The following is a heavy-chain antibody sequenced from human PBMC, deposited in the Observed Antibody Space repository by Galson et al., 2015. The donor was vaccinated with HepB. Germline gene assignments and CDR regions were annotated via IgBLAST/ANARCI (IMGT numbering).Heavy chain of an antibody. J-gene: IGHJ3*02. CDR2: ISGSGDST. V-gene: IGHV3-23*01. D-gene: IGHD4-23*01. Sequence: SLRLSCAASGFTFSSYAMSWVRQAPGKGLEWVSGISGSGDSTYYVDSVKGRFTVSRDNSKNTLYLQMNSLRAEDTAVYYCAKNSGNWLGALDIWGQGTMVTVSS. CDR3: AKNSGNWLGALDI. CDR1: GFTFSSYA.